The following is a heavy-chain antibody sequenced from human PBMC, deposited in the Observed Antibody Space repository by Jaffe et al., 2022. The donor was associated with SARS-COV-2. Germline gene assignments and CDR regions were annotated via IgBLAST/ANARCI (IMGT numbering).Heavy chain of an antibody. D-gene: IGHD1-26*01. CDR3: ARDLGIVANYYQGMDV. V-gene: IGHV3-33*01. CDR1: GFTFSNYG. CDR2: IWYDGSNK. Sequence: QVQLVESGGGVVQPGRSLRLSCVASGFTFSNYGMHWVRQAPGKGLEWEAVIWYDGSNKYYADSVKGRFTISRDNSKNTLYLQMNSLRAEDTAVYYCARDLGIVANYYQGMDVWGQGTTVTVSS. J-gene: IGHJ6*02.